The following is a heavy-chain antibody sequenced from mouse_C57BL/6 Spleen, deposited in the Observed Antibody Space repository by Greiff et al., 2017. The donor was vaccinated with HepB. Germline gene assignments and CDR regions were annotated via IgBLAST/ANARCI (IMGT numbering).Heavy chain of an antibody. CDR2: IYPSDSET. J-gene: IGHJ3*01. V-gene: IGHV1-61*01. Sequence: QVQLQQPGAELVRPGSSVKLSCKASGYTFTSYWMDWVKQRPGQGLEWIGNIYPSDSETHYNQKFKDKATLTVDKSSSTAYMQLSSLTSEDSAVYYCARQRPAWFAYWGQGTLVTVSA. CDR1: GYTFTSYW. CDR3: ARQRPAWFAY.